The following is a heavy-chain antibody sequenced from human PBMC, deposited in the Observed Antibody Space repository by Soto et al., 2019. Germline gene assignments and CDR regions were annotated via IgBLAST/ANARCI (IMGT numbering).Heavy chain of an antibody. J-gene: IGHJ4*02. CDR2: INHSGST. CDR1: GGSFSGYY. Sequence: SETLSLTCAVYGGSFSGYYWSWIRQPPGKGLEWIGEINHSGSTNYNPSLKSRVTISVDTSKNQFSLKLSSVTAADTAVYYCARGVGVDGSSGDYWGQGTLVTVSS. D-gene: IGHD6-6*01. CDR3: ARGVGVDGSSGDY. V-gene: IGHV4-34*01.